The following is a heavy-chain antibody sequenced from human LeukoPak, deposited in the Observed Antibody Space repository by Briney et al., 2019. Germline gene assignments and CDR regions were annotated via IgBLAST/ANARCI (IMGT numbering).Heavy chain of an antibody. CDR1: GFTFSDYY. D-gene: IGHD3-22*01. J-gene: IGHJ4*02. Sequence: GGSLRLSCAASGFTFSDYYMSWIRQAPGKGVEWVSYISSSGSTIYYADSVKGRFTISRDSAKNSLYLQMNSLRAEDTAVYYCARGAAYYYDSSGYGPVDYWGQGTLVTVSS. CDR2: ISSSGSTI. V-gene: IGHV3-11*01. CDR3: ARGAAYYYDSSGYGPVDY.